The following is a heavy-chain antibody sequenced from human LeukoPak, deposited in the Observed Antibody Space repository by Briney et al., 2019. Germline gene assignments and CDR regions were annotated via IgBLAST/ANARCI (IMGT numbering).Heavy chain of an antibody. D-gene: IGHD3-10*01. CDR2: IGAHNGNT. Sequence: GASVKVSCKASGYTFTSYGVSWVRQAPGQGLEWMGWIGAHNGNTKSAQKLQGRVTMTTDTSTSTAYMELRSLRSDDTAVYYCARDYGSGSYSSEFDYWGQGTLVTVSS. J-gene: IGHJ4*02. CDR3: ARDYGSGSYSSEFDY. V-gene: IGHV1-18*01. CDR1: GYTFTSYG.